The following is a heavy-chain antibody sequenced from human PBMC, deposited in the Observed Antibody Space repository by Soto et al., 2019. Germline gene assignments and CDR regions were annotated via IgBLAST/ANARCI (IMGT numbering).Heavy chain of an antibody. CDR3: ARGLWGSGTLFDP. J-gene: IGHJ5*02. CDR2: IYTSGST. V-gene: IGHV4-4*07. CDR1: GGSSRSYD. D-gene: IGHD3-10*01. Sequence: ATLSLTYTVLGGSSRSYDGRWIRQPAGKGLEGIGRIYTSGSTNYNPSLKSRVNMSVDTSKKQFSLKLSSVTAADTAVYYCARGLWGSGTLFDPWGQGPLVTVSS.